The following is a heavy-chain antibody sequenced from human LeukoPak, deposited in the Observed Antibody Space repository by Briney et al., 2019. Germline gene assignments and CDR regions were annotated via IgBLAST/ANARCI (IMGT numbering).Heavy chain of an antibody. CDR2: INHSGST. CDR1: GGSFSGYY. D-gene: IGHD3-10*01. Sequence: SEALSLTCAVYGGSFSGYYWSWIRQPPGKGLEWIGEINHSGSTNYNPSLKSRVTISVDTSKNQFSLKLSSVTAADTAVYYCARGFQRRYYYGSGGPFDYWGQGTLVTVSS. J-gene: IGHJ4*02. V-gene: IGHV4-34*01. CDR3: ARGFQRRYYYGSGGPFDY.